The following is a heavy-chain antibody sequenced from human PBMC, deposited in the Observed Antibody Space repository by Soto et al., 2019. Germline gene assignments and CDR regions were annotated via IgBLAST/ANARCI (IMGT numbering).Heavy chain of an antibody. V-gene: IGHV3-7*03. D-gene: IGHD7-27*01. J-gene: IGHJ4*02. CDR2: INKDGSQK. CDR1: GFTLSNYW. Sequence: GGSLRLSCAASGFTLSNYWMTWVRQAPGKGLEWVADINKDGSQKNYVDSVKGRFTIARDNGQNSLSLQINSLRVEDTAVYYCVRELGLAYWGQGALVTVSS. CDR3: VRELGLAY.